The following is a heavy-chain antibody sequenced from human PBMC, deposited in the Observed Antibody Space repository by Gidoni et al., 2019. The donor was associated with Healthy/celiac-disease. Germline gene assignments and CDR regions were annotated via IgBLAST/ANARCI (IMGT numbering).Heavy chain of an antibody. CDR3: ARDCYDFVGAQYYYYYYMDV. J-gene: IGHJ6*03. V-gene: IGHV1-3*01. CDR2: INAGNGNT. D-gene: IGHD3-3*01. CDR1: GYTFTSYA. Sequence: QVQLVQSGAEVKKPGASVKVSCKASGYTFTSYAMHWVRQAPGQRLEWMGWINAGNGNTKYSQKFQGRVTITRDTSASTAYMELSSLRSEDTAVYYCARDCYDFVGAQYYYYYYMDVWGKGTTVTVSS.